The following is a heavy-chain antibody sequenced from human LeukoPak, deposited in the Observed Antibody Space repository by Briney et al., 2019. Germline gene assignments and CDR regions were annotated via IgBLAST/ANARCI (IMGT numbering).Heavy chain of an antibody. D-gene: IGHD4-23*01. V-gene: IGHV4-39*07. CDR3: AREKGNPPDAFDI. CDR1: GGSISSSSYY. CDR2: IYYSGST. J-gene: IGHJ3*02. Sequence: SETLSLTCTVSGGSISSSSYYWGWIRQPPGKGLEWIGSIYYSGSTYYNPSPKSRVTISVDTSKNQFSLKLSSVTAADTAVYYCAREKGNPPDAFDIWGQGTMVTVSS.